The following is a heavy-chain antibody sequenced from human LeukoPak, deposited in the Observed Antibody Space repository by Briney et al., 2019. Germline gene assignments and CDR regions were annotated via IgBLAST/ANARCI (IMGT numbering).Heavy chain of an antibody. D-gene: IGHD3-10*01. CDR2: ISSGSSPI. J-gene: IGHJ4*02. CDR1: GFIFSDYS. CDR3: AKASTDYYGSGLRYYFDY. V-gene: IGHV3-21*04. Sequence: GGSLRLSCAASGFIFSDYSMNWVRQAPGKGLEWVSFISSGSSPIYYADSVKGRFTTSRDNAQNSLYLQMNSLRAEDTALYYCAKASTDYYGSGLRYYFDYWGQGTLVTVSS.